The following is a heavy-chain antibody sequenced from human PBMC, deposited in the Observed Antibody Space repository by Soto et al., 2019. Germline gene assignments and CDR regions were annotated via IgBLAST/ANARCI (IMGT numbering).Heavy chain of an antibody. CDR2: IYYSGST. J-gene: IGHJ4*02. Sequence: SETLSLTCTVSGSSISSYYWSWIRQPPGKGLEWIGYIYYSGSTNYNPSLKSRVTISVDTSKNQFSLKLSSVTAADTAVYYCASTAHSSGWYSGGFDYWGQGTLVTVSS. D-gene: IGHD6-19*01. CDR3: ASTAHSSGWYSGGFDY. CDR1: GSSISSYY. V-gene: IGHV4-59*01.